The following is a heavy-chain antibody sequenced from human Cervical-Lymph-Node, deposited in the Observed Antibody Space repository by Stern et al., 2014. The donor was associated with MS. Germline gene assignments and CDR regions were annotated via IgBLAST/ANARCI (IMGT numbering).Heavy chain of an antibody. CDR1: GFTFTSSA. D-gene: IGHD3-22*01. J-gene: IGHJ3*02. CDR3: AAVPDYYDSSGSDAFDI. CDR2: IVVGSGNP. V-gene: IGHV1-58*01. Sequence: QLVQSGPEVKKPGTSVTVSCKASGFTFTSSAVPWVRQARGPRLERVGWIVVGSGNPNYAQKFQERVTITRDMSTSTAYMELSSLRSEDTAVYYCAAVPDYYDSSGSDAFDIWGQGTMVTVSS.